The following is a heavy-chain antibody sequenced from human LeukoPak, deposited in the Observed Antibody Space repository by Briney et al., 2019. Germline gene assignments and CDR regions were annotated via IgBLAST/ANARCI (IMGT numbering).Heavy chain of an antibody. CDR2: IRYDGSNK. V-gene: IGHV3-30*02. CDR3: AKDWYYYESSGYFDY. CDR1: GFTFSNYG. J-gene: IGHJ4*02. Sequence: GGSLRLSCTASGFTFSNYGMHWVRQAPGKGLGWVAFIRYDGSNKYYADSVKGRFTISRDNSKNTLYLHVSSLRAEDTAVYYCAKDWYYYESSGYFDYWGQGTLLTVSP. D-gene: IGHD3-22*01.